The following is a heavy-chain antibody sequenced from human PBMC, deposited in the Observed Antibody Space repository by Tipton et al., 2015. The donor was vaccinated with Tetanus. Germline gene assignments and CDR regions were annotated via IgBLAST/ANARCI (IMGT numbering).Heavy chain of an antibody. D-gene: IGHD6-19*01. J-gene: IGHJ4*02. CDR1: GGSITYFY. V-gene: IGHV4-59*08. Sequence: TLSLTCTVSGGSITYFYWNWIRQPPGKGLEWIGSIYYNGGTNSNPSLKSRVTISVDTSKNQFSLKLTSVTAADTAVYYCARWIAVTGTDFDFWGQGTLVTVSS. CDR2: IYYNGGT. CDR3: ARWIAVTGTDFDF.